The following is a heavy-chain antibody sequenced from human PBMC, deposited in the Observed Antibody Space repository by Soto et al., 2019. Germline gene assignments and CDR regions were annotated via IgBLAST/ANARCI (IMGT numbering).Heavy chain of an antibody. CDR2: IYINGST. CDR3: SGDPSGYDEGDWYHGVDV. J-gene: IGHJ6*02. V-gene: IGHV3-53*01. Sequence: PGGSLRLSCAASGFSVSSNYMSWVRQAPGEGLEWVAIIYINGSTDYADSVQGRFSVSRDIYKNTLFLQMNNPRAEDTAVYFCSGDPSGYDEGDWYHGVDVWGQGTTVTVSS. CDR1: GFSVSSNY. D-gene: IGHD5-12*01.